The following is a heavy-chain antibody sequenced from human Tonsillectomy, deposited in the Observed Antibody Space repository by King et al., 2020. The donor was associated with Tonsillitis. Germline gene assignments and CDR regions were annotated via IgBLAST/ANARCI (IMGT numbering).Heavy chain of an antibody. Sequence: QLVQSGAEVKKPGSSVKVSCKASGGTFSSYAISWVRQAPGQGLEWMGGIIPIFGTANYAQKFQGRVTITADESTSTDYMELGSLRSEDTAVYYCAMVYLGYCTRTCCKYYYYYGMDVWGQGTTVTVSS. D-gene: IGHD2-2*01. CDR2: IIPIFGTA. V-gene: IGHV1-69*01. CDR1: GGTFSSYA. J-gene: IGHJ6*02. CDR3: AMVYLGYCTRTCCKYYYYYGMDV.